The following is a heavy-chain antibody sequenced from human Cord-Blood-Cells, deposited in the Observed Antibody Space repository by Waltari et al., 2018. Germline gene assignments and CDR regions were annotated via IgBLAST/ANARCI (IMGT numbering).Heavy chain of an antibody. CDR1: GFTFSSYG. V-gene: IGHV3-33*01. Sequence: QVQLVESGGGVVQPGRSLRLSCAASGFTFSSYGMHWVRQAPGKGVEWVAVIWYDGSNKYYADYVKGRFTISRDNSKDALYLQMNSLRAGDTAVYYCARDRESPLDAFDIWGQGTMVTVSS. CDR2: IWYDGSNK. J-gene: IGHJ3*02. CDR3: ARDRESPLDAFDI.